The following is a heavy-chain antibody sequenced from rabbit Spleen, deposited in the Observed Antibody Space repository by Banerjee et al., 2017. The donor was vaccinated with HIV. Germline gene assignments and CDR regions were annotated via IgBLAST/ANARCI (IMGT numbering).Heavy chain of an antibody. Sequence: QSLEESGGDLVKPGASLTLTCTASGFSFTYIDYLCWVRQPPGKGPEWIACVAAGVSFTSYYATWAKGRFTISKTSSTTVTLQMTSLTAADTATYFCARDTGSSFSTYGMDLGGPGTLVTVS. CDR1: GFSFTYIDY. D-gene: IGHD8-1*01. CDR3: ARDTGSSFSTYGMDL. V-gene: IGHV1S40*01. CDR2: VAAGVSFTS. J-gene: IGHJ6*01.